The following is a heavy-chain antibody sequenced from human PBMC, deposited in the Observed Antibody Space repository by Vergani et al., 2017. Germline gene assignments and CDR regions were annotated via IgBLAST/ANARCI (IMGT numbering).Heavy chain of an antibody. D-gene: IGHD2-15*01. CDR2: IIPIFGTA. V-gene: IGHV1-69*06. CDR1: GGTFSSYA. J-gene: IGHJ3*02. CDR3: AKEGLGYCSGGSCRPLDI. Sequence: QVQLVQSGAEVKKPGSSVKVSCKASGGTFSSYAISWVRQAPGQGLEWMGGIIPIFGTANYAQKFQGRVTITADKSTSTAYMELSSLRSEDTAVYYCAKEGLGYCSGGSCRPLDIWGQGTMVTVSS.